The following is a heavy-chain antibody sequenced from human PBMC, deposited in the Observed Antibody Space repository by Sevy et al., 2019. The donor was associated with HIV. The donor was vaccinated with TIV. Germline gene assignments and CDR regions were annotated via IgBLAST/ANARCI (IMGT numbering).Heavy chain of an antibody. V-gene: IGHV3-30-3*01. D-gene: IGHD5-12*01. CDR1: GFTISSYA. CDR3: ARSGVVATIGGWFDP. CDR2: ISYDGSNK. J-gene: IGHJ5*02. Sequence: GGSLRLSCAASGFTISSYAMHWVRQAPGKGLEWVAVISYDGSNKYYADSVKGRFTISRDNSKNTLYLQMNSLRAEDTAVYYCARSGVVATIGGWFDPWGQGTLVTVSS.